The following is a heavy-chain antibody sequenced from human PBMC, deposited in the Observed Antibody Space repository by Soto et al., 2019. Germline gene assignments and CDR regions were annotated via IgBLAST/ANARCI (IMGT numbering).Heavy chain of an antibody. CDR3: AREKYSNPNRAARPDYYYGMDV. CDR1: GGTISSYY. CDR2: IYYSGST. J-gene: IGHJ6*02. Sequence: SEILSLTCTVSGGTISSYYWSWILQPPGKGLEWIGYIYYSGSTNYNPSLKSRVTISVDTSKNQFSLKLSSVTAADTAVYYCAREKYSNPNRAARPDYYYGMDVWGQGTTGNLSS. V-gene: IGHV4-59*01. D-gene: IGHD6-6*01.